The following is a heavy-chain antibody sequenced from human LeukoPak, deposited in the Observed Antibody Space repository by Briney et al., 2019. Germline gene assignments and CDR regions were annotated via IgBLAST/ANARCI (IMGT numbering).Heavy chain of an antibody. J-gene: IGHJ4*02. Sequence: GGSLRLSCAASGFTFNDYYMSWIRQAPGKGLEWVSYISSTGSSTYYADSVKGRFTISRDNAKNSLYLQMNSLRTDDTAVYYCARKTYGTNSWYLDYWGQGTLVTVSS. D-gene: IGHD4-23*01. CDR3: ARKTYGTNSWYLDY. CDR1: GFTFNDYY. CDR2: ISSTGSST. V-gene: IGHV3-11*04.